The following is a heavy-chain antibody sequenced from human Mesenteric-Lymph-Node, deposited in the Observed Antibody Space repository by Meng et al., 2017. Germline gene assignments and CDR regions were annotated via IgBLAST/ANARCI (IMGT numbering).Heavy chain of an antibody. Sequence: LPWPESGPGLVKPSATPSLTCTVSGASTTSTSYYWYWIRQSPAKGLEWIGTIGYSGTIVYNPSLSSRVTMTLDTSKNQFSLKLSSVTAPDTAVYYCARRVHDGSGHHYFDYWGQGTLVTVSS. CDR2: IGYSGTI. V-gene: IGHV4-39*01. D-gene: IGHD3-22*01. CDR3: ARRVHDGSGHHYFDY. J-gene: IGHJ4*02. CDR1: GASTTSTSYY.